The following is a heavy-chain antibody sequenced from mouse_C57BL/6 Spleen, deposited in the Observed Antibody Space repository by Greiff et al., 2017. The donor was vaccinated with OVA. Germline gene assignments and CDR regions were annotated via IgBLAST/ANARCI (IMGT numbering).Heavy chain of an antibody. J-gene: IGHJ2*01. CDR2: IWSGGST. Sequence: QVQLQQSGPGLVQPSQSLSITCTVSGFSLTSYGVHWVRQSPGKGLEWLGVIWSGGSTDYNAAFISRLSISKDNSKSQVFFKMNSLQADDTAIYYCASYDLDYWGQGTTLTVSS. V-gene: IGHV2-2*01. CDR1: GFSLTSYG. D-gene: IGHD2-12*01. CDR3: ASYDLDY.